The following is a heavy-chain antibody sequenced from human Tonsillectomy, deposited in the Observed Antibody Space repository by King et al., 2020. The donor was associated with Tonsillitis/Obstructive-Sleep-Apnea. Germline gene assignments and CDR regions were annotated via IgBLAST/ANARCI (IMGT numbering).Heavy chain of an antibody. CDR2: VTWNSGSI. J-gene: IGHJ3*02. D-gene: IGHD1-1*01. CDR1: GFSFDDYA. CDR3: AKDIKTTRADAFDI. V-gene: IGHV3-9*01. Sequence: VQLVESGGGLVQPGRSLRLSCAASGFSFDDYAMHWVRQAPGKGLEWVAGVTWNSGSIGYADSVKGRFTISRDNAKNSLFLQMNSLRAEDTALYYCAKDIKTTRADAFDIWGQGTMVTVSS.